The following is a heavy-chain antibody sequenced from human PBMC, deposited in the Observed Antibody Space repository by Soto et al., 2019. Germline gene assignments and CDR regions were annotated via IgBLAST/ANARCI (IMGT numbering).Heavy chain of an antibody. CDR1: GGSVSSGSYY. CDR3: ARGVENDSSGYRPLLTRYFDY. D-gene: IGHD3-22*01. J-gene: IGHJ4*02. CDR2: IYYSGST. V-gene: IGHV4-61*01. Sequence: PSETLSLTCTVSGGSVSSGSYYWSWIRQPPGKGLEWIGYIYYSGSTNYNPSLKSRVTISVDTSKNQFSLKLSSVTAADTAVYYCARGVENDSSGYRPLLTRYFDYWGQGTLVTVSA.